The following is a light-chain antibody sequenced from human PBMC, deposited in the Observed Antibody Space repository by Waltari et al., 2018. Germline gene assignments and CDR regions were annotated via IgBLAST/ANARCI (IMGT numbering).Light chain of an antibody. V-gene: IGKV5-2*01. CDR1: QDIDDE. Sequence: TTLPQSPTFMSATPRDKVNISCRASQDIDDEMNWYQQKPGEGAIFIIQEATTLVPGIPPRFSGSGYGTDFTLTINNIQSEDVASYFCLEHDNFPTHTFGQGTKLEIK. J-gene: IGKJ2*01. CDR2: EAT. CDR3: LEHDNFPTHT.